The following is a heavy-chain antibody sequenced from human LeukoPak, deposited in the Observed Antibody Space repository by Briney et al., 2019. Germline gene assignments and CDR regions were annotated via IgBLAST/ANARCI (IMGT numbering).Heavy chain of an antibody. Sequence: PGGSLRLSCVASRFTFSSYWMHWVRQAPGKGLVWVSYISPDGSTTRYADSVKGRFTIPRDNAKNTLYLQMNSLRVEDTALYFCASAWSFWGQGALVTVSS. D-gene: IGHD1-26*01. CDR3: ASAWSF. V-gene: IGHV3-74*01. CDR1: RFTFSSYW. CDR2: ISPDGSTT. J-gene: IGHJ4*02.